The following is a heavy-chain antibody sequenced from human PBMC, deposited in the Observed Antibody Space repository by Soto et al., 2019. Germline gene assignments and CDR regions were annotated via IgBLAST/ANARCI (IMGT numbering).Heavy chain of an antibody. V-gene: IGHV3-23*01. J-gene: IGHJ4*02. CDR2: ISGGGSNT. D-gene: IGHD4-4*01. CDR1: GFPFSSYV. Sequence: GSLRLSCAASGFPFSSYVMSWVRQAPGKGLEWVSGISGGGSNTFYADYVKGRFTISRDNSKNTLLLQMNSLGAEDTAVYYCAKDSNKYSSSLRGRYFDYWGQGIGVTVSS. CDR3: AKDSNKYSSSLRGRYFDY.